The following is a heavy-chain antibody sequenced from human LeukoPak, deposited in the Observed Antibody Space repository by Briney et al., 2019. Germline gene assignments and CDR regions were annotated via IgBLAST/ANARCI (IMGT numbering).Heavy chain of an antibody. CDR2: ISGSGGST. Sequence: GGSLRLSCAASGFTFSSYAMSWVRQAPGKGLEWVSAISGSGGSTYYADSVKGRFTISRDNSKNTLYLQMNSLRAEDTAIYYCAKDKGLPSPAGKYDYWGQGTLVTVSS. CDR1: GFTFSSYA. CDR3: AKDKGLPSPAGKYDY. D-gene: IGHD6-19*01. V-gene: IGHV3-23*01. J-gene: IGHJ4*02.